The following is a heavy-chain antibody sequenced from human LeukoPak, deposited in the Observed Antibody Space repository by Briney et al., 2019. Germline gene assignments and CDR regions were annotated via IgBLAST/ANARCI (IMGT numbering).Heavy chain of an antibody. D-gene: IGHD6-19*01. V-gene: IGHV3-30*18. Sequence: PGGSLRLSCAASGFTFSSYGMHWVRQAPGEGLEWVAVISSDGYTEYYADSVKGRFTISRDNSQNTLYLQMNSLRAEDTAVYYCAKEIAVADYFDYWGQGTLVTVSS. J-gene: IGHJ4*02. CDR1: GFTFSSYG. CDR3: AKEIAVADYFDY. CDR2: ISSDGYTE.